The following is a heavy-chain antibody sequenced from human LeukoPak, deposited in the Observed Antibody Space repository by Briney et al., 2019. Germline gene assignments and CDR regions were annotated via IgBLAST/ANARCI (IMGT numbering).Heavy chain of an antibody. Sequence: GGSLRLSCAASGFTFSSYAMHWVRQAPGKGLEWVAVISYDGSNKYYADSVKGRFTISRDNSKNTLYLQMNSLRAEDTAVYYCARGAWQPASRIAVAGTRVYWGQGTLVTVSS. CDR1: GFTFSSYA. D-gene: IGHD6-19*01. V-gene: IGHV3-30-3*01. CDR2: ISYDGSNK. CDR3: ARGAWQPASRIAVAGTRVY. J-gene: IGHJ4*02.